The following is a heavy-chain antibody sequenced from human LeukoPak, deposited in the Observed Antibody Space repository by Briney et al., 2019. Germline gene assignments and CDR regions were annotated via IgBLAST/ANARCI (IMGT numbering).Heavy chain of an antibody. V-gene: IGHV3-74*01. CDR3: ATLISGWSLY. J-gene: IGHJ4*02. Sequence: GGSLRLSCAASGFTFISYWMHWVRQAPGEGLVWVSRINSDGSSTDYADSVRGRFTISRDNAKNTLYLQMNSLRAEDTAVYYCATLISGWSLYWGQGTLVTVSS. D-gene: IGHD6-19*01. CDR1: GFTFISYW. CDR2: INSDGSST.